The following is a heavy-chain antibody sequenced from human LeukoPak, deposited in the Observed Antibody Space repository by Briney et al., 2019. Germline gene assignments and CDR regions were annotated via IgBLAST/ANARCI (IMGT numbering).Heavy chain of an antibody. J-gene: IGHJ3*01. CDR1: GGTFSSYA. D-gene: IGHD5-24*01. Sequence: SVKVSCKASGGTFSSYAISWVRQAPGQGLEWMGGIIPIFGTANYAQKFQGRVTITADKSTSTAYMELSSLRSEDTAIYYCARIRDGYNDAYDLWGQGTVVTVPS. CDR3: ARIRDGYNDAYDL. CDR2: IIPIFGTA. V-gene: IGHV1-69*06.